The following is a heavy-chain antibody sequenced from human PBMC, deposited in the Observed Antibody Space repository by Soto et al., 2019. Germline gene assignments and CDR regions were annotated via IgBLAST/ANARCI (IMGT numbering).Heavy chain of an antibody. D-gene: IGHD4-4*01. CDR1: GYTFTSYG. CDR3: ARDKRIRASNYHLGYNWFDP. V-gene: IGHV1-18*01. Sequence: GASVKVSCKASGYTFTSYGISWVRQAPGQGLEWMGWISAYNGNTNYAQKLQGRVTMTTDTSTSTAYMELRSLRSDDTAVYYCARDKRIRASNYHLGYNWFDPWGQGTLVTVSS. CDR2: ISAYNGNT. J-gene: IGHJ5*02.